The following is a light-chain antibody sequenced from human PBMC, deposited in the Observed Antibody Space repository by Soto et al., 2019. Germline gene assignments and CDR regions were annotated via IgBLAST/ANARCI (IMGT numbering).Light chain of an antibody. CDR3: SSYAGSNNLV. CDR2: EVS. CDR1: SSDVGDYDY. V-gene: IGLV2-8*01. Sequence: QSALTQPPSASGSPGQSVTISCTGTSSDVGDYDYVSWYRQHPGKAPKLMIYEVSKRPSGVPDRFSGSKSGNTASLTVSGLQAEDEADYYCSSYAGSNNLVFGGGTKVTVL. J-gene: IGLJ3*02.